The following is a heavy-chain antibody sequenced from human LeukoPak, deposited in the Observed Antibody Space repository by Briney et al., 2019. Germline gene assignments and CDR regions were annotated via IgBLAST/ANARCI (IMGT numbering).Heavy chain of an antibody. Sequence: GGSLRLSCAASGFSFSSYSLNWVRQAPGKGLEWVSFISSSSSYIFYADSVKGRFTISRDNAKNSLYLQMNSLRADDTAVYYCARVSKESSAWGYWGQGTLVTVSS. V-gene: IGHV3-21*04. CDR1: GFSFSSYS. CDR3: ARVSKESSAWGY. D-gene: IGHD6-19*01. CDR2: ISSSSSYI. J-gene: IGHJ4*02.